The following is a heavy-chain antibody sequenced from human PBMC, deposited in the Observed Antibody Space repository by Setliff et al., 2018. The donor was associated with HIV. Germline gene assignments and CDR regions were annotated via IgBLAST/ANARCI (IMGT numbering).Heavy chain of an antibody. CDR3: ARHAVPHYYDSSGPS. Sequence: ETLSLTCAVSGSSISTAYYWGWIRQPPGKGLEWIGSVYHSGTTYYNPSLKSRVTISVDMSKNQFSLKLNSVTAADTAVYYCARHAVPHYYDSSGPSWGPGTLVTVSS. J-gene: IGHJ5*02. CDR1: GSSISTAYY. D-gene: IGHD3-22*01. V-gene: IGHV4-38-2*01. CDR2: VYHSGTT.